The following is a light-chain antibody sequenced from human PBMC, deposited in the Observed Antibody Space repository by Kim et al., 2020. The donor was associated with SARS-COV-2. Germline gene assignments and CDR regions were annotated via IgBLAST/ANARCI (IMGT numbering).Light chain of an antibody. V-gene: IGLV6-57*01. CDR2: EDH. Sequence: NFILTQSHSVSESPGKTVIISCTRSSGSIASDFVQWFQQRPGSSPTTVIYEDHKRPSGVPDRFSGSVDTSSNSASLTISGLRAEDEAEYYCQSYNDNDWVFGGGTQLTVL. CDR1: SGSIASDF. CDR3: QSYNDNDWV. J-gene: IGLJ3*02.